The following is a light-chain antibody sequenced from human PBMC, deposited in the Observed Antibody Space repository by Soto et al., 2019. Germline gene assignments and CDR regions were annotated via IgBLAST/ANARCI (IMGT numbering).Light chain of an antibody. J-gene: IGLJ2*01. V-gene: IGLV1-51*01. CDR2: DNN. CDR1: NSNIGDNY. CDR3: GTWDSSLSAGV. Sequence: QSVLTQPPSVSAAPGQKVTISCSGANSNIGDNYVSWYQHLPGTTPKLLIYDNNKRPSGIPDRFSGSKSGTSATLGITGLPTGDEADYYCGTWDSSLSAGVFGGGTKLTVL.